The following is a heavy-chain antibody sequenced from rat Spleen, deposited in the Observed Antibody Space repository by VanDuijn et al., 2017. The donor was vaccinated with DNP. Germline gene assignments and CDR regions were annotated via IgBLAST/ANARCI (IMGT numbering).Heavy chain of an antibody. V-gene: IGHV2S8*01. CDR2: ISSGGST. D-gene: IGHD1-3*01. Sequence: QVQLKESGPGLVQPSQTLSLTCTVSGFSLASFGVSWVRQPPGKGLEWIATISSGGSTYYNTALKSRLSISRDTSKSQVFLKMNSLQTEDTAMYFCARSSRDWGQGVMVTVSS. CDR1: GFSLASFG. CDR3: ARSSRD. J-gene: IGHJ2*01.